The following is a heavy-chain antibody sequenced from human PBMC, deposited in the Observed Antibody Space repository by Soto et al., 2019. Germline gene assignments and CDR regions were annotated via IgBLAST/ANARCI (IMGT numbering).Heavy chain of an antibody. Sequence: EVQLLESGGGLVQPGGSLRLSCAASGFTFATYTMSWVRQAPGKGLEWVSAITGSGDRTYYADSVKGRFTISRDNSKNTLYLQMNGLRAEDTAVYYCAKNSAATIRVGFDYWGQGTLVTVSS. V-gene: IGHV3-23*01. J-gene: IGHJ4*02. CDR3: AKNSAATIRVGFDY. CDR1: GFTFATYT. D-gene: IGHD5-12*01. CDR2: ITGSGDRT.